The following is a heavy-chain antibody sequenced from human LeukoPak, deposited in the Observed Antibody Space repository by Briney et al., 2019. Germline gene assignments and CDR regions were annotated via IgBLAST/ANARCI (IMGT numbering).Heavy chain of an antibody. Sequence: GGSLRLSCAASGFTFSSYEMNWVRQAPGKGLEWVAISYSGNTTYCADSVRGRFTISRDKSKNRLHLQMNSLRAEDTVVYYCATYSSGRRGYYFDSWGQGTLPPSPQ. CDR2: SYSGNTT. J-gene: IGHJ4*02. CDR3: ATYSSGRRGYYFDS. V-gene: IGHV3-66*01. D-gene: IGHD6-19*01. CDR1: GFTFSSYE.